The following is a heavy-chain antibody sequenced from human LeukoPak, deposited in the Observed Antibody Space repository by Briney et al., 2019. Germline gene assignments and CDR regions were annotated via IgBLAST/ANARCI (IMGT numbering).Heavy chain of an antibody. V-gene: IGHV1-24*01. CDR1: GYTLTELS. D-gene: IGHD5-18*01. Sequence: ASVKVSCKVSGYTLTELSMHWVRQAPGKGLEWMVGFDPEDGETIYAQKFQGRVTMTEDTSTDTAYMELSSLRSEDTAVYYCATQGYSYGYDANYYYYYGMDVWGQGTTVTVSS. CDR3: ATQGYSYGYDANYYYYYGMDV. CDR2: FDPEDGET. J-gene: IGHJ6*02.